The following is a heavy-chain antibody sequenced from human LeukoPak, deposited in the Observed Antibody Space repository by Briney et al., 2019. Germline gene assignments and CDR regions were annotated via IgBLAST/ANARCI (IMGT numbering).Heavy chain of an antibody. Sequence: PSETLSLTCTVSGGSISSYYWSWIRQPAGKGLEWIGRVYTSGSTNYNPSLKSRVTMSVDTSKNQFSLKLSSVTAADTAVYYCAKGPLPTGFHYWGQGTLVTVSS. V-gene: IGHV4-4*07. CDR1: GGSISSYY. J-gene: IGHJ4*02. CDR3: AKGPLPTGFHY. CDR2: VYTSGST.